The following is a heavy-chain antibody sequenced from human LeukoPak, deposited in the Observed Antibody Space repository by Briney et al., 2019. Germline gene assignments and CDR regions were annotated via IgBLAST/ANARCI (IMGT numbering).Heavy chain of an antibody. J-gene: IGHJ4*02. CDR2: ISYDGSNK. V-gene: IGHV3-30*18. Sequence: GGSLRLSCAASGFTFSSYGMHWVRQAPGKGLEWVAVISYDGSNKYYADSVKGRFTISRDNSKNTLYLQMNSLRAEDTAVYYCAKCPSGSGYHYLHYWGQGTLVTVSS. D-gene: IGHD3-22*01. CDR3: AKCPSGSGYHYLHY. CDR1: GFTFSSYG.